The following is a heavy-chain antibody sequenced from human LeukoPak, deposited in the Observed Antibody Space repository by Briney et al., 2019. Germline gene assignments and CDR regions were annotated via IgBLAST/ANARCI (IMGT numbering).Heavy chain of an antibody. CDR1: GFTFSSYS. CDR3: ARDKDDYDAFDI. Sequence: GGSLRLSCAASGFTFSSYSMNWVRQAPGKGLEWVSYISSSGSTIYYADSVKGRFTISRDNAKNSLSLQMNSLRAEDTAMYYCARDKDDYDAFDIWGQGTMATVSS. D-gene: IGHD4-11*01. J-gene: IGHJ3*02. CDR2: ISSSGSTI. V-gene: IGHV3-48*04.